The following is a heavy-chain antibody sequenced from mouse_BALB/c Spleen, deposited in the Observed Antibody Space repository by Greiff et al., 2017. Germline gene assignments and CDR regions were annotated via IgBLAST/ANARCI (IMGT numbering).Heavy chain of an antibody. CDR1: GYTFTSYW. J-gene: IGHJ4*01. Sequence: QVQLVESGAELAKPGASVKMSCKASGYTFTSYWMHWVKQRPGQGLEWIGYINPSTGYTEYNQKFKDKATLTADKSSSTAYMQLSSLTSEDSAVYYCARGGRAYYGNSYAMDYWGQGTSVTVSS. D-gene: IGHD2-10*01. CDR3: ARGGRAYYGNSYAMDY. CDR2: INPSTGYT. V-gene: IGHV1-7*01.